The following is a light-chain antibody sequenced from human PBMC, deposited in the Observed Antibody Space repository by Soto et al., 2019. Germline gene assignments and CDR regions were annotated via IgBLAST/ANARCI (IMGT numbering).Light chain of an antibody. CDR2: DAS. CDR3: QQYNTYSSLT. CDR1: QSISSW. Sequence: DIQMTQSPSTLSSSVGDRFTITCLASQSISSWLAWYQQKLGRAPRLLIYDASSLESGVPSRFSGSGYGTEFTLTISSLQPDDFATYYCQQYNTYSSLTFGGGTKVDNK. J-gene: IGKJ4*01. V-gene: IGKV1-5*01.